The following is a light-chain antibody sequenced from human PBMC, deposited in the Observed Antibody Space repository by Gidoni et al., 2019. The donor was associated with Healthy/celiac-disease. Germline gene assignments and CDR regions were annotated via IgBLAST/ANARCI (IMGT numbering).Light chain of an antibody. V-gene: IGKV2D-29*01. CDR3: MQSIQLPLT. CDR1: QSLLHSNGKTY. J-gene: IGKJ4*01. Sequence: IVITQPPLSLSVTPGQPASISCKSSQSLLHSNGKTYYYWYLQKPGQPPPLLIYEVSHRFSGVPDRFSDRGSGTDFTLKISRVEAEDVGVYYCMQSIQLPLTFGGGTKVEIK. CDR2: EVS.